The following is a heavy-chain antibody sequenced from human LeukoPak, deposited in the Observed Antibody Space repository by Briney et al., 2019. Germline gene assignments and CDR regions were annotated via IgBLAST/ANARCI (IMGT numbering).Heavy chain of an antibody. V-gene: IGHV4-59*08. CDR1: GGSISSYY. Sequence: PSETLSLTCTVSGGSISSYYWSWIPQPPGKGLEWIGYIYYSGSTNYNPSLKSRVTISVDTSQNQFSLKLSSVTAADTAVYYCARLGTILQGDWFDPWGQGTLVTVSS. CDR3: ARLGTILQGDWFDP. J-gene: IGHJ5*02. CDR2: IYYSGST. D-gene: IGHD3-9*01.